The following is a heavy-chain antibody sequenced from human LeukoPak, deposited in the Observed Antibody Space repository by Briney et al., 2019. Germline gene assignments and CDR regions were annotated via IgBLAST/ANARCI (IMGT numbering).Heavy chain of an antibody. Sequence: ASVKVSCKGSGYTLSNHAFSRVRQAPGQGLEWMGWISADNGNTNHAQKFQGRVSLTTDTSTSTAYMELGGLRSDDTAVYYCASGEVGVVYRAGGRYYYYYHAMDVWGQGTTVTVSS. D-gene: IGHD2-15*01. CDR1: GYTLSNHA. V-gene: IGHV1-18*04. CDR2: ISADNGNT. CDR3: ASGEVGVVYRAGGRYYYYYHAMDV. J-gene: IGHJ6*02.